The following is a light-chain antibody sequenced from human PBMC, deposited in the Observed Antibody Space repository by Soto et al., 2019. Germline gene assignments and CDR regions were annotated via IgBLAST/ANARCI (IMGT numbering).Light chain of an antibody. V-gene: IGKV2-28*01. Sequence: DIVMTQSPLSLPVTPGEPASISCRSSQSLLHSNGYNYLDWYLQKPGQSPQLLIYLGSNRASGVXDXXSGCGSGTDFTLKISRVEAEDVGVSYCMQALQTPHTLGQGNKLEIK. J-gene: IGKJ2*01. CDR2: LGS. CDR1: QSLLHSNGYNY. CDR3: MQALQTPHT.